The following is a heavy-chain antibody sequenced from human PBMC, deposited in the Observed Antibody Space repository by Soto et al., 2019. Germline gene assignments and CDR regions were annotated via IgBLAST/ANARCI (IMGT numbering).Heavy chain of an antibody. CDR3: ARERRGRSFDI. Sequence: ASVKGSCKASGYTYTGYYMHWVRQAPGQRLEWMGWINPNSGATNYPQKFQGWVTMTRDTSISTVYMEMKRLRSDDTAIYYSARERRGRSFDIWGQGTMVTVPS. CDR2: INPNSGAT. V-gene: IGHV1-2*04. CDR1: GYTYTGYY. J-gene: IGHJ3*02.